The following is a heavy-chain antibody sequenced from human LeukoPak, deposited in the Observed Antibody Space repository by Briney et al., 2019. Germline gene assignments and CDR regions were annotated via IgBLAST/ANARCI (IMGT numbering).Heavy chain of an antibody. D-gene: IGHD3-9*01. CDR3: AKDHVRYFDWLTPYYMDV. CDR1: GFTFSSYA. Sequence: GGSLRLSCAASGFTFSSYAMSWVRQAPGKGLEWVSAISGSGGSTYYADSVKGRFTISRDNSKNTLYLQMNSLRAEDTAVYYCAKDHVRYFDWLTPYYMDVWGKGTTVTVSS. J-gene: IGHJ6*03. V-gene: IGHV3-23*01. CDR2: ISGSGGST.